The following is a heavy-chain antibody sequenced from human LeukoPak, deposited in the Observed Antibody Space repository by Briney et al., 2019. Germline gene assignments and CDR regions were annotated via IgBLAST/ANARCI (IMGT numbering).Heavy chain of an antibody. CDR3: ATIGTGDYREDS. J-gene: IGHJ4*02. CDR2: IYAGDTI. Sequence: GGSLRLSCVVSGFSFRNNYVSWVRQAPGEGLEWVSVIYAGDTIHYADSVKGRFTISRDNSKNTVYLQMNSLRAEDTALYYCATIGTGDYREDSWGQGTLVTVSS. CDR1: GFSFRNNY. D-gene: IGHD3/OR15-3a*01. V-gene: IGHV3-66*01.